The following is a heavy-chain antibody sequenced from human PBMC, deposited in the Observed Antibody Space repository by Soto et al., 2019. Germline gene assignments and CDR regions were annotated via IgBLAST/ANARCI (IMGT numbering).Heavy chain of an antibody. CDR3: ARDCSGSRGWDRGFDY. J-gene: IGHJ4*02. CDR1: GGTFSSYA. D-gene: IGHD6-19*01. CDR2: IIPIFGTA. V-gene: IGHV1-69*01. Sequence: QVQLVQSGAEVKKPGSSVKVSCKASGGTFSSYAISWVRQAPGQGLEWMGGIIPIFGTANYAQKFQGRVTITGDQSTSTGYMELSSLRSEDTAVYYCARDCSGSRGWDRGFDYWGQGTLVTVSS.